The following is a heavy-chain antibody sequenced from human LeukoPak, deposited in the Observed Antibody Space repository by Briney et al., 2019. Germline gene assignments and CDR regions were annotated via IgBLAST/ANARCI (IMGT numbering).Heavy chain of an antibody. D-gene: IGHD2-2*01. CDR1: GGSISSSSYL. J-gene: IGHJ4*02. V-gene: IGHV4-39*02. CDR3: ARGRREYCTSTSCYYYFDY. Sequence: SETLSLTCTVSGGSISSSSYLWGWIRQPPGKGLDWLGSIYYSGSTYYNPSLKSRVTMSVDTSKNHCSPKLRPVTAADTAVYYCARGRREYCTSTSCYYYFDYWGQGTLVTVSS. CDR2: IYYSGST.